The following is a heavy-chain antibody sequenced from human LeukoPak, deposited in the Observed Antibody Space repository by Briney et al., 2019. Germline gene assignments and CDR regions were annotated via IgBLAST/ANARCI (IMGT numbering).Heavy chain of an antibody. J-gene: IGHJ5*02. CDR3: ARDGRIAVAGTVPNWFDP. CDR1: GYTFTGYY. V-gene: IGHV1-46*01. CDR2: INPSGGST. Sequence: ASVKVSCKASGYTFTGYYMHWVRQAPGQGLEWMGIINPSGGSTSYAQKFQGRVTMTRDTSTSTVYMELSSLRSEDTAVYYCARDGRIAVAGTVPNWFDPWGQGTLVTVSS. D-gene: IGHD6-19*01.